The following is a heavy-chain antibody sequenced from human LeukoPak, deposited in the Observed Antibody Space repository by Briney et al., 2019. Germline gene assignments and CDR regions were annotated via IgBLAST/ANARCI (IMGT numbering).Heavy chain of an antibody. CDR3: AKDRRDGYNGYYFDY. V-gene: IGHV3-43D*03. CDR1: GFTFSSYG. D-gene: IGHD5-24*01. Sequence: GGSLRLSCAASGFTFSSYGMHWVRQAPGKGLEWVSLISWDGGSTYYEDSVKGRFTISRDNNKNSLYLQMNSLRPEDTALYYCAKDRRDGYNGYYFDYWGQGTLVTVSS. CDR2: ISWDGGST. J-gene: IGHJ4*02.